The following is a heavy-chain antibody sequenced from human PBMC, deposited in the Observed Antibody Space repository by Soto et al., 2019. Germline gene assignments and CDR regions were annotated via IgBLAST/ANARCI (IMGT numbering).Heavy chain of an antibody. CDR3: ARDSYSNYVYYYYGMDV. V-gene: IGHV1-69*06. CDR2: IIPIFGTA. J-gene: IGHJ6*02. Sequence: QVQLVQSGAEVKKPGSSVKVSCKASGGTFSSYAISWVRQAPGQGLEWMGGIIPIFGTANYAPKFQGRVTITADKSTSTSYMELSSLRSEDTAVYYCARDSYSNYVYYYYGMDVWGQGTTVTVSS. CDR1: GGTFSSYA. D-gene: IGHD4-4*01.